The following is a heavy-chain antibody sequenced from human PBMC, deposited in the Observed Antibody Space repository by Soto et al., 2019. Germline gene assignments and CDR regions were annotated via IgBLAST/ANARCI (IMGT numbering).Heavy chain of an antibody. D-gene: IGHD2-2*01. CDR1: GYTFTSYG. V-gene: IGHV1-18*01. J-gene: IGHJ1*01. Sequence: ASVKVSCKASGYTFTSYGISWVRQAPGQGLEWMGWISAYNGNTNYAQKLQGRVTMTTDTSTSTAYMELRSLRSDDTAVYYCARDLEDIVVVPAARAGPSAEYFQHWGQGTLVTVSS. CDR2: ISAYNGNT. CDR3: ARDLEDIVVVPAARAGPSAEYFQH.